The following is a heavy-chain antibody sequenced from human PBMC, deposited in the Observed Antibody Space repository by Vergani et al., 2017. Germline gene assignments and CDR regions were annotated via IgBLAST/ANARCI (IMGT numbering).Heavy chain of an antibody. CDR1: GFTVSSNY. Sequence: EVQLVETGGGLIQPGGSLRLSCAASGFTVSSNYMSWVRQAPGKGLEWGSVIYSGGSTYYADSVKGRFTISRDNSKNTLYLQMNSLRAEDTAVYYCARATGPSNYGQLVLYYYYMDVWGKGTTVTVSS. CDR2: IYSGGST. CDR3: ARATGPSNYGQLVLYYYYMDV. J-gene: IGHJ6*03. V-gene: IGHV3-53*02. D-gene: IGHD6-6*01.